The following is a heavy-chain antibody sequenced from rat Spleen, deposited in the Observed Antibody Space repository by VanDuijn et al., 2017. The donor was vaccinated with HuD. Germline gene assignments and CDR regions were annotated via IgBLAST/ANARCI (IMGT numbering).Heavy chain of an antibody. D-gene: IGHD1-5*01. J-gene: IGHJ4*01. CDR2: ISYSGST. V-gene: IGHV3-1*01. Sequence: EVQLQESGPGLVKPSQSLSLTCSVTGYSITSNYWGWIRKFPGNKMEWMGYISYSGSTSYNPSLKSRISISRDTSKNQFFLQLNSVTTEDTATYYCARYGYRYNLYYVMDAWGQGASVTVSS. CDR1: GYSITSNY. CDR3: ARYGYRYNLYYVMDA.